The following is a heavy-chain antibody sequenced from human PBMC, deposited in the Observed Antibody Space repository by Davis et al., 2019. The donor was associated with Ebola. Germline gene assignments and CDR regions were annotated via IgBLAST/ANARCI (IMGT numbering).Heavy chain of an antibody. CDR3: TRGATVAALGGLWFDP. CDR2: MNPKSGNT. J-gene: IGHJ5*02. CDR1: GYTFTRYD. D-gene: IGHD6-6*01. Sequence: ASVKVSCKASGYTFTRYDINWVRQAPGQGLEWMGWMNPKSGNTGYAQKFQGRVTITRNTSISTAYMELSSLRSEDTSVYYCTRGATVAALGGLWFDPWGQGTLVTVSS. V-gene: IGHV1-8*03.